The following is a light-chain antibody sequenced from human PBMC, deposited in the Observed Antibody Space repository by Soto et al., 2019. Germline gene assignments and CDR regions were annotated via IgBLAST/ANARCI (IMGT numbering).Light chain of an antibody. Sequence: EIVRTQSPATLSVAAGERATLSCRASQSVSSNLAWYQQKPGQAPRLLIYGASTRATGIPAGFSGSGSGTEFTLTISSLQSEDFAVYYCQQYNNWPPELTFGGGTKVDIK. V-gene: IGKV3-15*01. CDR2: GAS. J-gene: IGKJ4*01. CDR1: QSVSSN. CDR3: QQYNNWPPELT.